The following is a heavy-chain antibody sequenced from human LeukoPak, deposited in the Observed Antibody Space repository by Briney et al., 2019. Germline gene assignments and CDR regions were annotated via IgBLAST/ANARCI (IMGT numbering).Heavy chain of an antibody. J-gene: IGHJ6*02. Sequence: ASVHVSCKASGYTFTSYGISWVRQAPGQGLEWMGWISAYNGNTNYAQNLQGRVTMTTDTSTSTAYMELRSLRSDDTAVYYCARSRIAVAGTYYYYYGMDVWGQGTTVTVSS. V-gene: IGHV1-18*01. CDR3: ARSRIAVAGTYYYYYGMDV. CDR1: GYTFTSYG. D-gene: IGHD6-19*01. CDR2: ISAYNGNT.